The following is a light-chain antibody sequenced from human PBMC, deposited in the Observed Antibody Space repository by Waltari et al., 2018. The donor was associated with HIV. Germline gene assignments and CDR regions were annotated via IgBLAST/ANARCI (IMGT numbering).Light chain of an antibody. Sequence: SYELTQPPSVSVSPGQTARITCSGDALPKKYAYWYQHKSGQAPVLVIYEDSRRPSGIPEKFSCSSSGTMATLTISGAQVEDEADYYGYSTDSSANRRSVFGGGTKLTVL. J-gene: IGLJ2*01. V-gene: IGLV3-10*01. CDR1: ALPKKY. CDR2: EDS. CDR3: YSTDSSANRRSV.